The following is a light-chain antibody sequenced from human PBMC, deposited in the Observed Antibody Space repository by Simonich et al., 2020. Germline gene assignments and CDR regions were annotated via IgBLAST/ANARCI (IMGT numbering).Light chain of an antibody. CDR3: QQYYSTLCT. CDR2: DAS. Sequence: DIQMTQSPSSLSASVGDRVTITCQASQDISNCLNWYQQKPGKAPKLLIYDASKLETGVPSRFSGSGSGTDFTFTISSLQPEDIATYYCQQYYSTLCTFGPGTKVDIK. J-gene: IGKJ3*01. V-gene: IGKV1-33*01. CDR1: QDISNC.